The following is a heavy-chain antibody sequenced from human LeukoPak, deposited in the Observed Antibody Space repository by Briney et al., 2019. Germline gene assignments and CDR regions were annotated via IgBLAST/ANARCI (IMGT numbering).Heavy chain of an antibody. CDR1: GGSISSSNW. J-gene: IGHJ3*02. CDR2: IYHSGST. V-gene: IGHV4-4*02. Sequence: SGTLSLTCAVSGGSISSSNWWSWVRQPPGKGLEWIGEIYHSGSTNYNPSLKSRVTISVDKSKNQFSLKLSSVTAADTAVYYCARDKAGGSSGYGEGFDIWGQGTMVSVSS. D-gene: IGHD5-12*01. CDR3: ARDKAGGSSGYGEGFDI.